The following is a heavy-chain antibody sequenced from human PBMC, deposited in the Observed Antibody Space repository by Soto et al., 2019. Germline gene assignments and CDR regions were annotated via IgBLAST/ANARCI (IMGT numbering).Heavy chain of an antibody. CDR2: INPNSGGT. D-gene: IGHD6-19*01. J-gene: IGHJ3*02. CDR3: ARVLHLISVAGTHNAFDI. CDR1: GYTFTGYY. V-gene: IGHV1-2*04. Sequence: GASVKVSCKASGYTFTGYYMHWVRQAPGQGLEWMGWINPNSGGTNYAQKFQGWVTMTRDTSISTAYMELSRLRSDDTAVYYCARVLHLISVAGTHNAFDIRGQGTMVTVSS.